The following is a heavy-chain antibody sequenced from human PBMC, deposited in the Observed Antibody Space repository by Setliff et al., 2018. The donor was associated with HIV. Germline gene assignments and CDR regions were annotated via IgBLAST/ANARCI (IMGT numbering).Heavy chain of an antibody. CDR3: AREIGDYYDSSGYYPPTDYYYGMDV. CDR1: GGSISSYY. CDR2: FYTSGST. J-gene: IGHJ6*02. D-gene: IGHD3-22*01. Sequence: SETLSLTCTVSGGSISSYYWSWIRQPAGKGLEWIGRFYTSGSTNYNPSLKSRVTMSVDTSTSTAYMELRSLRSDDTAVYYCAREIGDYYDSSGYYPPTDYYYGMDVWGQGTTVTVSS. V-gene: IGHV4-4*07.